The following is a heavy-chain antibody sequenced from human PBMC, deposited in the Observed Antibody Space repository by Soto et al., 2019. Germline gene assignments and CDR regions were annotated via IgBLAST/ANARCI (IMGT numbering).Heavy chain of an antibody. D-gene: IGHD2-21*01. CDR2: VKSKSEGGTT. V-gene: IGHV3-15*05. J-gene: IGHJ4*02. CDR1: GFIFRDAW. CDR3: VAGSPFEY. Sequence: GGSLRLSCAASGFIFRDAWISWVRQAPGKGLEWIGRVKSKSEGGTTDYAALVKGRFTVSRDDSINTVSLQMDSLKMEDTAVYFCVAGSPFEYWGQGTLVTVSS.